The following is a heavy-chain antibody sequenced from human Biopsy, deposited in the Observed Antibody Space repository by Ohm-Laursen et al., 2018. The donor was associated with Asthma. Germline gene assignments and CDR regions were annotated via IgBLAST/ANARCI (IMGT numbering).Heavy chain of an antibody. CDR3: ARVRGDGSGSSIDNYFGMDV. Sequence: SVKVSCKPSGYTFNSAGITWVRQAPGQGLEWMGWISVYNGNTKVAQKLQDRVTMITDTSTSTAYMELRSLSSVTAADTAVYYCARVRGDGSGSSIDNYFGMDVWGQGTTVTVSS. CDR2: ISVYNGNT. CDR1: GYTFNSAG. J-gene: IGHJ6*02. D-gene: IGHD3-10*01. V-gene: IGHV1-18*01.